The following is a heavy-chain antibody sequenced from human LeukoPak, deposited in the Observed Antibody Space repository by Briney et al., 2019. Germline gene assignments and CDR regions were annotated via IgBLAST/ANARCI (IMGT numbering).Heavy chain of an antibody. Sequence: ASVKVSCKASGYTFTSYGISWVRQAPGQGLEWMGWISAYNGNTNYAQKLQGRVTMTTDTSTSTAYMELSSLRSEDTAVYYCARDRYSSGITSGRAPSDYWGQGTLVTVSS. D-gene: IGHD3-16*01. J-gene: IGHJ4*02. CDR3: ARDRYSSGITSGRAPSDY. V-gene: IGHV1-18*01. CDR1: GYTFTSYG. CDR2: ISAYNGNT.